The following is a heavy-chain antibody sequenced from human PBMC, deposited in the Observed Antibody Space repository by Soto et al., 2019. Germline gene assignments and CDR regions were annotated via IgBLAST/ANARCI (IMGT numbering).Heavy chain of an antibody. Sequence: PGGSLRLSCAASGFTLSSYAMHWVRQAPGKGLEWVAVISYDGSNKYYADSVKGRFTISRDNSRNTLYLQMNSLRAEDTAVYYCVYCSGGSCPGDFDYWGQGTLVTVSS. CDR1: GFTLSSYA. D-gene: IGHD2-15*01. J-gene: IGHJ4*02. V-gene: IGHV3-30-3*01. CDR2: ISYDGSNK. CDR3: VYCSGGSCPGDFDY.